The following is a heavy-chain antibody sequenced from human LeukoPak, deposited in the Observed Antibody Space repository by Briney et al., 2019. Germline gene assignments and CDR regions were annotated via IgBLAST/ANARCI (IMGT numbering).Heavy chain of an antibody. CDR2: IYTSGST. CDR1: GGSISSYY. D-gene: IGHD3-22*01. CDR3: ARQHYASSGWSIQGYFDY. Sequence: SETLSLTCTVSGGSISSYYWSWIRQPPAKGLEWIGSIYTSGSTNYNPSLKSRVTISVDTSKNQFSLKLSSVTAADTAVYYCARQHYASSGWSIQGYFDYWGQGTLVTVSS. J-gene: IGHJ4*02. V-gene: IGHV4-4*09.